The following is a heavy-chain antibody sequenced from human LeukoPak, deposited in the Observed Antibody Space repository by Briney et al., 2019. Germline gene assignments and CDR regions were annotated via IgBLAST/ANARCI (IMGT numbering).Heavy chain of an antibody. CDR2: IRSKANSYAT. Sequence: PGGSLRLSCAASGFTFSGSAMHWVRQASGKGLGWVGRIRSKANSYATAYAASVKGRFTISRDDSKNTAYLQMNSLKTEDTAVYYCTSTRGNNWNYEPFHYWGQGTLVTVSS. D-gene: IGHD1-7*01. CDR3: TSTRGNNWNYEPFHY. V-gene: IGHV3-73*01. J-gene: IGHJ4*02. CDR1: GFTFSGSA.